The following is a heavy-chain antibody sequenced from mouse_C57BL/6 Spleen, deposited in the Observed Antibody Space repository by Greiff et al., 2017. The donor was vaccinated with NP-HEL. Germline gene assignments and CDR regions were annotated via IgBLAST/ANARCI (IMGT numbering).Heavy chain of an antibody. CDR2: IHPNSGST. CDR3: ASAPITTDAMDY. V-gene: IGHV1-64*01. CDR1: GYTFTSYW. J-gene: IGHJ4*01. Sequence: QVQLQQSGAELVKPGASVKLSCKASGYTFTSYWMHWVKQRPGQGLEWIGMIHPNSGSTNYNEKFKSKATLTVDKSSSTAYMQLSSLTSEDSAVYYCASAPITTDAMDYWGQGTSVTVSS. D-gene: IGHD1-2*01.